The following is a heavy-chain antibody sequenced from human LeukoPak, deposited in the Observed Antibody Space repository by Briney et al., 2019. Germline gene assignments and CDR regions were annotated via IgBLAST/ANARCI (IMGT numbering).Heavy chain of an antibody. V-gene: IGHV3-64D*06. Sequence: GGSLRLSCSVSGFTFSTCYKHCLRQAPREGRQYVLGISNNGDNTYYKDSVKGRVTISRDNSKNTLYLQMSSLRAGDTAVYYCGRGTGYWGQGTLVTVSS. J-gene: IGHJ4*02. CDR3: GRGTGY. CDR1: GFTFSTCY. CDR2: ISNNGDNT.